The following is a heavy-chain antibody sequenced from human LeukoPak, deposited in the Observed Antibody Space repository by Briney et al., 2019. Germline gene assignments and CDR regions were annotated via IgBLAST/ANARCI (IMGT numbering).Heavy chain of an antibody. CDR2: INPNSGGT. Sequence: ASVKVSCKASGYTFTGYYMHWVRQAPGQGLEWMGWINPNSGGTNYAQKFQGRVTMTRDTSISTAYMELSRLRSDDTAVYYCARVGYDILTGYLYYFDYWGQGTLVTVSS. V-gene: IGHV1-2*02. D-gene: IGHD3-9*01. CDR1: GYTFTGYY. J-gene: IGHJ4*02. CDR3: ARVGYDILTGYLYYFDY.